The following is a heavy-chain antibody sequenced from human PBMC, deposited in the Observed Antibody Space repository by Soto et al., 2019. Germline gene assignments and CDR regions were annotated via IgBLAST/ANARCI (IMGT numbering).Heavy chain of an antibody. V-gene: IGHV1-2*04. D-gene: IGHD3-3*01. CDR2: INPNSGGT. Sequence: ASVKVSCKASGYTFTGYYMHCVRQAPGQGLEWMGWINPNSGGTNYAQKFQGWVTMTRDTSISTAYMELSRLRSDDTAVYYCARTPIRVTIFGVVIRSGMDVWGQGTTVTVS. J-gene: IGHJ6*02. CDR3: ARTPIRVTIFGVVIRSGMDV. CDR1: GYTFTGYY.